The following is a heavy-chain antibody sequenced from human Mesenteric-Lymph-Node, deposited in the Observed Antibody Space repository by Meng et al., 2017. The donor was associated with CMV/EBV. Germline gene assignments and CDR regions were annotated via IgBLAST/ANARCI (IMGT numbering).Heavy chain of an antibody. D-gene: IGHD1-26*01. CDR1: GFSFNDYG. V-gene: IGHV3-21*01. CDR2: ISTITSYI. J-gene: IGHJ4*02. Sequence: GESLKISCATSGFSFNDYGMHWVRQAPGKGLEWDSSISTITSYIYYADSVKGRFTISRDNAKNSLYLQMNSLRAEDTAVYYCARGAVGAIGEGLFDYWGQGTLVTVSS. CDR3: ARGAVGAIGEGLFDY.